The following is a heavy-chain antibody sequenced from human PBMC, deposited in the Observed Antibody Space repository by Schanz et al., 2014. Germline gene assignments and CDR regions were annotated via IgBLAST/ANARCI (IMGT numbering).Heavy chain of an antibody. D-gene: IGHD3-10*01. Sequence: VQLVESGGGVVQPGRSLRLSCAASGFAVDNYYMSCVRQAPGRGLEWVSAISGGGGTTSYTDSVKGRFAISRDKSESTLYLQMSSLRGEGTAVYYCAKDGPGGSGSYSADGGMDVWGQGTTVTVSS. CDR1: GFAVDNYY. V-gene: IGHV3-23*04. CDR3: AKDGPGGSGSYSADGGMDV. CDR2: ISGGGGTT. J-gene: IGHJ6*02.